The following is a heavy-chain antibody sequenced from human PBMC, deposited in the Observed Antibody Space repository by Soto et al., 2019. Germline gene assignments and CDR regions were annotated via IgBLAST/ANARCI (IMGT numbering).Heavy chain of an antibody. D-gene: IGHD5-12*01. CDR2: IYPGDTT. J-gene: IGHJ4*02. V-gene: IGHV3-53*01. Sequence: EVQLVESGGGLIQPGGSLRLSCVVSGFTVSSSNYMSWVRQAPGKGLEWVSVIYPGDTTFYADSVKGRFTISRDNSKNTLYLQVTSLRAEDTAVYYCHGYGYWGQGTLVTVSS. CDR1: GFTVSSSNY. CDR3: HGYGY.